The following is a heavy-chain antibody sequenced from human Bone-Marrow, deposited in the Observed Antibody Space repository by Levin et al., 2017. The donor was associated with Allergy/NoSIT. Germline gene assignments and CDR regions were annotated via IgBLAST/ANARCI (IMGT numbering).Heavy chain of an antibody. CDR2: ISQSSTTI. V-gene: IGHV3-11*01. Sequence: GGSLRLSCAASGFTFSDYYMSWIRQAPGKGPEWISYISQSSTTIFYADSVKGRFTISRDNSQNSLFLQMNSLRPEDTAVFYCGGVGRVGARSYVDNWGQGTLVTVSS. CDR3: GGVGRVGARSYVDN. CDR1: GFTFSDYY. J-gene: IGHJ4*02. D-gene: IGHD1-26*01.